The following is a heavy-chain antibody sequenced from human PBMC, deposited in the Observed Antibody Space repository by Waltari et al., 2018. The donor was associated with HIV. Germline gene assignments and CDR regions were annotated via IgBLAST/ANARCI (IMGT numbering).Heavy chain of an antibody. Sequence: QVQLVQSGAEVKKPGSSVKVSCKASGGTFSSYAISWVRQAPGQGLEWMGGIIPIFGTANYAQKFQGRVTITADESTSTAYMELSSLRSEDTAVYYCARDLTGYCSGGSCPYNWFDPWGQGTLVTVSS. CDR2: IIPIFGTA. J-gene: IGHJ5*02. CDR1: GGTFSSYA. D-gene: IGHD2-15*01. CDR3: ARDLTGYCSGGSCPYNWFDP. V-gene: IGHV1-69*01.